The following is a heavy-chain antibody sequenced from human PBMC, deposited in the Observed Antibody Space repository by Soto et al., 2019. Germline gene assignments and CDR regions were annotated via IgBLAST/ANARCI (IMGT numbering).Heavy chain of an antibody. Sequence: PGGSLRLSCAASGFTFSSYGMHWVRQAPGKGLEWVAVIWYDGSNKYYADSVKGRFTISRDNSKNTLYLQMNSLRAEDTAVYYCARAGGYSYGYSGYWGQGTLVTVSS. CDR1: GFTFSSYG. J-gene: IGHJ4*02. V-gene: IGHV3-33*01. D-gene: IGHD5-18*01. CDR2: IWYDGSNK. CDR3: ARAGGYSYGYSGY.